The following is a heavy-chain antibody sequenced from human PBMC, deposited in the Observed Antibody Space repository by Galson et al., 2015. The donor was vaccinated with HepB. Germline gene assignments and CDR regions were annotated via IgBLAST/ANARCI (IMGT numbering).Heavy chain of an antibody. D-gene: IGHD3-22*01. CDR2: IYYSGST. V-gene: IGHV4-30-4*07. J-gene: IGHJ3*02. CDR3: ARDYYYDSSGYYLGYAFDI. Sequence: TLSLTCAVSGGSISSGGYSWSWIRQPPGKGLEWIGYIYYSGSTYYNPSLKSRVTISVDTSKNQFSLKLSSVTAADTAVYYCARDYYYDSSGYYLGYAFDIWGQGTMVTVSS. CDR1: GGSISSGGYS.